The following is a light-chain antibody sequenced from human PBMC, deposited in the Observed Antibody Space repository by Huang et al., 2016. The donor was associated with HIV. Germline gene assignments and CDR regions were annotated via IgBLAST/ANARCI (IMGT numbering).Light chain of an antibody. CDR1: QDVSSF. Sequence: EIVLTQSPDTLSLSPGERATLSCRASQDVSSFLAWYQQKPGQAPRLLIYAASNRATGIPARLSGTGSGTDFTLTISSLEPEDFAVYYCQQRVNWPPAITFGQGTRLEIK. V-gene: IGKV3-11*01. J-gene: IGKJ5*01. CDR3: QQRVNWPPAIT. CDR2: AAS.